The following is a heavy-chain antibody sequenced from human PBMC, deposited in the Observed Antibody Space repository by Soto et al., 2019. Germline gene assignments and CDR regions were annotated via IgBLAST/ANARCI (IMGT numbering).Heavy chain of an antibody. CDR1: GGTFSSYA. J-gene: IGHJ4*02. CDR3: ARDRDFEDYFDS. Sequence: QVQLVQSGAEVKKPGSSVKVSCKASGGTFSSYAISWVRQAPGQGLEWMGAILPMFDISHYAQKFQGRLTITADESTSTAYMELTSLRSKDTALYYCARDRDFEDYFDSWGQGTLVTVSS. V-gene: IGHV1-69*12. D-gene: IGHD3-9*01. CDR2: ILPMFDIS.